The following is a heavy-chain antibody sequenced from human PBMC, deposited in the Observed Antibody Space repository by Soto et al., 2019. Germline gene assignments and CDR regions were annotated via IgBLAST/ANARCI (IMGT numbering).Heavy chain of an antibody. CDR2: IRSKPKNYAT. D-gene: IGHD1-1*01. CDR3: TSQGDRNEDVFDY. V-gene: IGHV3-73*02. Sequence: EVQLMESGGGLVQPGGSLKLSCAASGFTFSGSAIHWVRQASGKGLEWVGRIRSKPKNYATSYAESVNGRFTISRDDSENTAYLQMRSLTIEDTALYYCTSQGDRNEDVFDYWGRGTLVTVSS. CDR1: GFTFSGSA. J-gene: IGHJ4*02.